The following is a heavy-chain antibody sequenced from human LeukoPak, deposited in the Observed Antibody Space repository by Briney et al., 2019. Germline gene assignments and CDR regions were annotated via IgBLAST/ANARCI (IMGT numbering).Heavy chain of an antibody. CDR2: IIPIFGTA. D-gene: IGHD6-19*01. J-gene: IGHJ5*02. Sequence: SVKVSCKASGGTFSSYAISWVRQAPGQGPEWMGGIIPIFGTANYAQKFQGRITITADESTSTAYMELSSLRSEDTAVYYCARIAVAGSWFDPWGQGTLVTVSS. CDR1: GGTFSSYA. CDR3: ARIAVAGSWFDP. V-gene: IGHV1-69*13.